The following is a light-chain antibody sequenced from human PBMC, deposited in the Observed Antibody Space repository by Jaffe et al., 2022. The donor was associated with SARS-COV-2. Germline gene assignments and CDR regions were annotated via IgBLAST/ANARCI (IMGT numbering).Light chain of an antibody. CDR2: DTS. V-gene: IGLV7-46*01. CDR1: TGAVTSGHY. CDR3: SLFYGGARV. J-gene: IGLJ3*02. Sequence: QAVVTQEPSLTVSPGGTVTLTCGSSTGAVTSGHYPYWFQQKPGQAPRTLIYDTSNKHSWTPARFSGSLLGGKAALTLSGAQPEDEAGYYCSLFYGGARVFGGGTVLTVL.